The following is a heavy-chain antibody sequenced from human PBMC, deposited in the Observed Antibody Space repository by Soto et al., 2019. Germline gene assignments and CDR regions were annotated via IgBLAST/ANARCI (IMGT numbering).Heavy chain of an antibody. J-gene: IGHJ5*02. V-gene: IGHV6-1*01. CDR1: GDSVSSNTAS. CDR3: AKGDNLGPKTGYAFDP. Sequence: PSQTLHTCAISGDSVSSNTASWNWIRQSPSRGLEWLGRTYFRSKWYNDYAVSVKSRIIINPDTSNNQFSLQLNSVTPEDTAVYFCAKGDNLGPKTGYAFDPWGQGIMVTVSS. CDR2: TYFRSKWYN. D-gene: IGHD5-12*01.